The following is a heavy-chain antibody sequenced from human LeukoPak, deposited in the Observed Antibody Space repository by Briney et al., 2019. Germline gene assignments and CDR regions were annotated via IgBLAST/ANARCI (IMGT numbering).Heavy chain of an antibody. CDR1: GYXFTSYW. D-gene: IGHD3-22*01. J-gene: IGHJ3*02. CDR2: IYPGDSDT. CDR3: ARHYYYDSSGSYAFDI. V-gene: IGHV5-51*01. Sequence: GESLKISCNGSGYXFTSYWIGWVRQMPGKGLEWMGIIYPGDSDTRYSPSFQGQVTISADKSISTAYLQWSSLKASDTAMYYCARHYYYDSSGSYAFDIWGQGTMVTVSS.